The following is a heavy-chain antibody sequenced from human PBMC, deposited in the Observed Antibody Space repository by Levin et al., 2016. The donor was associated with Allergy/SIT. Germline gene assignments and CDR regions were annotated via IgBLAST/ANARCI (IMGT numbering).Heavy chain of an antibody. CDR1: GYTFTGYY. J-gene: IGHJ6*02. D-gene: IGHD2-2*01. Sequence: ASVKVSCKASGYTFTGYYMHWVRQAPGQGLEWMGWINPNSGGTNYAQKFQGRVTMTRDTSISTAYMELSRLRSDDTAVYYCARDMRRGSTSSYYYYGMDVWGQGTTVTVSS. V-gene: IGHV1-2*02. CDR2: INPNSGGT. CDR3: ARDMRRGSTSSYYYYGMDV.